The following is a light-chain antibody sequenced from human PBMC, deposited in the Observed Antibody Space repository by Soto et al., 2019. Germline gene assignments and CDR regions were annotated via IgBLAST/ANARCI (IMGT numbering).Light chain of an antibody. CDR1: SSDVGGYNY. CDR2: DVS. V-gene: IGLV2-14*01. CDR3: SSYTSGFYV. J-gene: IGLJ1*01. Sequence: QSALTQPASVSGSPGQSITISCTGTSSDVGGYNYVSWYQQHPGKAPKLMIYDVSDRPSGVSNRFSGSKSGNTASLTISVLQAEDEADYYCSSYTSGFYVFGTGTKVTVL.